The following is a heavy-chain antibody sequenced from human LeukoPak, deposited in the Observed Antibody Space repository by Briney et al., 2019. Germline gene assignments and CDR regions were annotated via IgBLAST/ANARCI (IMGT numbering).Heavy chain of an antibody. Sequence: PGGSLRLSCAASGFTFSSYGMHWVRQAPGKGLEWVAVIWYDGSNKYYADSVKGRFTISRDNAKNSLYLQMNSLRAEDTAVYYCARDRGTIFGVVIIGNFDYWGQGTLVTVSS. D-gene: IGHD3-3*01. J-gene: IGHJ4*02. CDR1: GFTFSSYG. CDR3: ARDRGTIFGVVIIGNFDY. CDR2: IWYDGSNK. V-gene: IGHV3-33*01.